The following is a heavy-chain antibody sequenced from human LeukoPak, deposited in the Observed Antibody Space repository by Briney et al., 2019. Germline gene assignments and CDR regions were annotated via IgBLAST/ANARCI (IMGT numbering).Heavy chain of an antibody. V-gene: IGHV1-46*01. Sequence: APVKVSCKASGYTFTSNHMHWVRQAPGQGLEWMGMIKPSGGRTNYAQKVQGRVTMTRDTSTSTVYMELSSLRSDDTAVYYCAVQVAGAVYWGQGTLVTVSS. CDR3: AVQVAGAVY. D-gene: IGHD6-19*01. CDR1: GYTFTSNH. CDR2: IKPSGGRT. J-gene: IGHJ4*02.